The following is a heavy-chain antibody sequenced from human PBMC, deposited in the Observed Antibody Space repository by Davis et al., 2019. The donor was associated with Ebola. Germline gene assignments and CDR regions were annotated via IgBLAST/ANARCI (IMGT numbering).Heavy chain of an antibody. V-gene: IGHV3-23*01. CDR3: AKAYYYYYGMDV. Sequence: GGSLRLSCAASGFTFSSYAMSCVRQAPGKGLEWVSAISGSGGSTYYADSVKGRFTISRDNSKNTLYLQMNSLRAEDTAVYYCAKAYYYYYGMDVWGQGTTVTVSS. J-gene: IGHJ6*02. CDR1: GFTFSSYA. CDR2: ISGSGGST.